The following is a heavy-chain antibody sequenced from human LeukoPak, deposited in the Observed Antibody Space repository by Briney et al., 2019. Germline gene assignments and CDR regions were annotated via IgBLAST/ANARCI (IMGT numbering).Heavy chain of an antibody. D-gene: IGHD3-3*01. J-gene: IGHJ5*02. CDR2: ISGDGGST. CDR1: GFTVSRNV. CDR3: AEDKSGYYDFWSGYLNWFDP. Sequence: GGSLRLSCVASGFTVSRNVMSWVRQAPGKGLEWVSLISGDGGSTYYADSVKGRFTISRDNSKNSLYLQMNSLRTEDTALYYCAEDKSGYYDFWSGYLNWFDPWGQGTLVTVSS. V-gene: IGHV3-43*02.